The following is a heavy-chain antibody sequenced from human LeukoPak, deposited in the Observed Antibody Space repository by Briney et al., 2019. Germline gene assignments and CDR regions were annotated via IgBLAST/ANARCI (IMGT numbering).Heavy chain of an antibody. CDR2: FDPEDGET. CDR1: GYTFTGYY. Sequence: GASVKVSCRASGYTFTGYYMHWVRQAPGKGLEWMGGFDPEDGETIYAQKFQGRVTMTEDTSTDTAYMELSSLRPEDTAVYYCATVGKWELLPKFDYWGQGTLVTVSS. V-gene: IGHV1-24*01. D-gene: IGHD1-26*01. CDR3: ATVGKWELLPKFDY. J-gene: IGHJ4*02.